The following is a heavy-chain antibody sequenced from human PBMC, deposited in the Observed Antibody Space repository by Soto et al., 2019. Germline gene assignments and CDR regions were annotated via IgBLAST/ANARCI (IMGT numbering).Heavy chain of an antibody. CDR2: IIPIFGTA. CDR3: AKGYSGYDFFAFDI. D-gene: IGHD5-12*01. CDR1: GGTFSSYA. Sequence: GASVKVSCKASGGTFSSYAISWVRQAPGQGLEWMGGIIPIFGTANYAQKFQGRVTITADESTSAAYMELSSLRSEDTAVYYCAKGYSGYDFFAFDIWGQGTMVTVAS. V-gene: IGHV1-69*13. J-gene: IGHJ3*02.